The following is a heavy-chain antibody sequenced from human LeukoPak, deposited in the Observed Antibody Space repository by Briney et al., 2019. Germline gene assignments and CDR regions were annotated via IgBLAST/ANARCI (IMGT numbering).Heavy chain of an antibody. V-gene: IGHV4-4*07. J-gene: IGHJ2*01. CDR2: ISTSGST. D-gene: IGHD5-24*01. CDR1: GASISNYY. CDR3: ARGIWEMATIPYWYFDV. Sequence: SETLSLTCTVSGASISNYYWSWIRQPAGKGLEWIGRISTSGSTNYNPSLNSRVTMSVDTSKNQFSLKLTSVTAADTALYYCARGIWEMATIPYWYFDVWGRGTLVTVSS.